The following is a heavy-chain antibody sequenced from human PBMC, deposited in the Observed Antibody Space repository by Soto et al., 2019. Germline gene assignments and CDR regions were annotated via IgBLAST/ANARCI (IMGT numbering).Heavy chain of an antibody. D-gene: IGHD5-18*01. CDR3: ARGALQLGSASFKYGMDV. V-gene: IGHV3-48*02. CDR2: ISSSSSTI. J-gene: IGHJ6*02. Sequence: SLRLSCTASGFTFSSYSMNWVRQVPGKGLEWVSYISSSSSTIYYADSVKGRFTISRDNAKNSLYLQMSSLRDEDTAVYYCARGALQLGSASFKYGMDVWGQGTTVTVSS. CDR1: GFTFSSYS.